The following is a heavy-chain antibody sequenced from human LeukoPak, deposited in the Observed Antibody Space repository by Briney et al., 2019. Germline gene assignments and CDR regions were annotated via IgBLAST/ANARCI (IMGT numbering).Heavy chain of an antibody. CDR1: GFTFSSYG. D-gene: IGHD6-19*01. J-gene: IGHJ6*03. Sequence: GGSLRLSCAASGFTFSSYGMHWVRQAPGKGLEWVAVISYDGSNKYYADSVKGRFTISRDNSKNTLYLQMNSLRAEDTAVYYCAKEADSSGWYAPYYYYMDVWGKGTTVTVSS. V-gene: IGHV3-30*18. CDR2: ISYDGSNK. CDR3: AKEADSSGWYAPYYYYMDV.